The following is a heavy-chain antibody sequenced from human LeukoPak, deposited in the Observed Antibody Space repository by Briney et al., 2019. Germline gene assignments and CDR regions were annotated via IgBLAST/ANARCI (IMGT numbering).Heavy chain of an antibody. D-gene: IGHD2-2*01. Sequence: KASQTLSLTCTVSGGSISSGGYYWSWIRQHPGKGLEWIGYIYYSGSTYYNPSLKSRVTISVDTSKNQFSLKLSSVTAADTAVYYCARYCSSTSCYYPLYYYYGMDVWGQGTTVTVSS. J-gene: IGHJ6*02. CDR2: IYYSGST. V-gene: IGHV4-31*03. CDR1: GGSISSGGYY. CDR3: ARYCSSTSCYYPLYYYYGMDV.